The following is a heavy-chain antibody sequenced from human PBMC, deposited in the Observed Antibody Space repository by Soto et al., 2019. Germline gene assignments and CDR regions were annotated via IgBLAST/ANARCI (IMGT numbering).Heavy chain of an antibody. J-gene: IGHJ6*03. CDR3: ARGAGLLRYFDWLNYYYYMDV. CDR1: GYTFTSYD. CDR2: MNPNSGNT. Sequence: QVQLVQSGAEVKKPGASVKVSCKASGYTFTSYDINWVRQATGQGLEWMGWMNPNSGNTGYAQKFQGRVTMTRNTSISTAYMELSSLRSEDTAVYYCARGAGLLRYFDWLNYYYYMDVWGKGTTVTVSS. V-gene: IGHV1-8*01. D-gene: IGHD3-9*01.